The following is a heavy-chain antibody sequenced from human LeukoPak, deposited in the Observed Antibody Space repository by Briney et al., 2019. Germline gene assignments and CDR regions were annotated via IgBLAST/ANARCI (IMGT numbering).Heavy chain of an antibody. CDR3: ARGEFGDYYYFYMDV. Sequence: KTGGSLRLSCAASGFTFSSYSMNWVRQAPGKGLEWVSSISSSSSYIYYGDSVKGRFTISRDDAKNSLFLQMNSLRAEDTATYYRARGEFGDYYYFYMDVWGKGTTVTVSS. CDR2: ISSSSSYI. V-gene: IGHV3-21*01. J-gene: IGHJ6*03. CDR1: GFTFSSYS. D-gene: IGHD2/OR15-2a*01.